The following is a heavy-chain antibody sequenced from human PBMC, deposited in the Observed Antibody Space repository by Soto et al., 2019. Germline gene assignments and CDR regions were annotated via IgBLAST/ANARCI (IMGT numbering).Heavy chain of an antibody. V-gene: IGHV3-23*01. Sequence: GGSLILSWGASGFTFSSYSMSLVRQAPGKGLEWVSAISGSGGSTYYADSVKGRFTISRDNSKNTLYLQMNSLRAEDTAVYYCAKVVTANYDFWSGQYYFDYWGQGTLVNVSS. CDR1: GFTFSSYS. D-gene: IGHD3-3*01. CDR2: ISGSGGST. J-gene: IGHJ4*02. CDR3: AKVVTANYDFWSGQYYFDY.